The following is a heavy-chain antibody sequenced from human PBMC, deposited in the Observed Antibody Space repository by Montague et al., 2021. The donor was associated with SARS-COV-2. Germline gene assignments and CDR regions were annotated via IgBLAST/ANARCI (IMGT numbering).Heavy chain of an antibody. J-gene: IGHJ5*02. Sequence: SETLSLTCTVSSGSIRSSNYYWGWIRQPPGKGLEWIGSIYYTGRTFYNPSLRSRLAISIDTSNNQFSPRLSSVTAADTAVYYCARRNGGLAVGGIWFDPWGQGRLVTVSS. CDR2: IYYTGRT. D-gene: IGHD6-19*01. CDR3: ARRNGGLAVGGIWFDP. CDR1: SGSIRSSNYY. V-gene: IGHV4-39*01.